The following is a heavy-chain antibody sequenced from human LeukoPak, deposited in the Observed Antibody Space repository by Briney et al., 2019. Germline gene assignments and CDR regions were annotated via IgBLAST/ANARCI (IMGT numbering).Heavy chain of an antibody. J-gene: IGHJ3*02. CDR3: ARGGINYYDSSGKVAAFDI. Sequence: SETLSLTCTVSGGSMSSSSNNWGWIRQSPGKGLEWIGTVHYSGTTHYNPSLKSRVIMTVDTSKNQFSLNLSSVTAADTAVYYCARGGINYYDSSGKVAAFDIWGQGTMVTVSS. V-gene: IGHV4-39*01. CDR2: VHYSGTT. D-gene: IGHD3-22*01. CDR1: GGSMSSSSNN.